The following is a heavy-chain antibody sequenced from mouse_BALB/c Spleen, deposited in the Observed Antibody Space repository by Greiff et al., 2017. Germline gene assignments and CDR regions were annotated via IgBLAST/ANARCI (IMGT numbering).Heavy chain of an antibody. CDR2: IWAGGST. CDR3: ARYGNYAYYYAMDY. V-gene: IGHV2-9*02. D-gene: IGHD2-10*02. Sequence: VHLVESGPGLVAPSQSLSITCTVSGFSLTSYGVHWVRQPPGKGLEWLGVIWAGGSTNYNSALMSRLSISKDNSKSQVFLKMNSLQTDDTAMYYCARYGNYAYYYAMDYWGQGTSVTVSS. J-gene: IGHJ4*01. CDR1: GFSLTSYG.